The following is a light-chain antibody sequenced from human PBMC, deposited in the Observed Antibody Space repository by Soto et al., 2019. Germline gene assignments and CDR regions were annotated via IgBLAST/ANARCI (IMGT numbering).Light chain of an antibody. CDR2: DAS. CDR1: QSVSSY. Sequence: EIVLTQSPATLSLSPWERAPLSCRASQSVSSYLAWYQQKPGQAPRLLIYDASNRATGIPARFSGSGSGTDFTLTISSLEPEDFAVYYCQQRSNWPPLFTFGPGTKVDIK. CDR3: QQRSNWPPLFT. V-gene: IGKV3-11*01. J-gene: IGKJ3*01.